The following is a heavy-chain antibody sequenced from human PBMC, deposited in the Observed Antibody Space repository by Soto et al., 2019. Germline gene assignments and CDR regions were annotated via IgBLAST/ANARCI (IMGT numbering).Heavy chain of an antibody. D-gene: IGHD3-3*01. J-gene: IGHJ4*02. CDR1: GGSISSSSYY. CDR2: IYYSGST. Sequence: SETLSLTCTVSGGSISSSSYYWGWIRQPPGKGLEWIGSIYYSGSTYYNPSLKSRVTISVDTSKNQFSLKPSSVTAADTAVYYCASSLHYDFWSGYSYYFDYWGQGTLVTVSS. V-gene: IGHV4-39*01. CDR3: ASSLHYDFWSGYSYYFDY.